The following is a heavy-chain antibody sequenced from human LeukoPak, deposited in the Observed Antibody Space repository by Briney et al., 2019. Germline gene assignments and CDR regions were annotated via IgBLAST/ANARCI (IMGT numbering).Heavy chain of an antibody. V-gene: IGHV1-69*04. Sequence: SVKVSCKASGGTFSSYAISWVRQAPGQGLEWMGRIIPILGIANYAQKFQGRVTITADKSMSTAYMELSSLRSEDTAVYYCARVDCSSTSCSYAVYDYWGQGTLVTVSS. CDR3: ARVDCSSTSCSYAVYDY. D-gene: IGHD2-2*01. J-gene: IGHJ4*02. CDR1: GGTFSSYA. CDR2: IIPILGIA.